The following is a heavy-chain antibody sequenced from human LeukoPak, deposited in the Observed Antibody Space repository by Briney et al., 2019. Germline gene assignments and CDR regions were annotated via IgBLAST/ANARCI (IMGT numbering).Heavy chain of an antibody. V-gene: IGHV3-21*01. CDR2: ISSSSSYI. D-gene: IGHD2-15*01. CDR1: GFTFSSYR. Sequence: GGSLRLSCAASGFTFSSYRMNWVRQAPGKGLEWVSSISSSSSYIYNADLVKGRFTISRDNAKKSLYLQMNSLRAEDTAVYYCARGVGRYCSGGSCYSKWFDPWGQGTLVTVSS. J-gene: IGHJ5*02. CDR3: ARGVGRYCSGGSCYSKWFDP.